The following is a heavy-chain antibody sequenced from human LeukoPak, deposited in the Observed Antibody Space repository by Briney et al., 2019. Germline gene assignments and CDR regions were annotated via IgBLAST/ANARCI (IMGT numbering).Heavy chain of an antibody. V-gene: IGHV3-23*01. Sequence: GGSLRLSCAASGFTFSSYAMSWVRQAPGKGLEWASAISGSGGSTYYADSVKGRFTISRDNSKNTLYLQMNSLRAEDTAVYYCAKGSRITIFGVVIPFDYWGQGTLVTVSS. CDR2: ISGSGGST. D-gene: IGHD3-3*01. CDR1: GFTFSSYA. CDR3: AKGSRITIFGVVIPFDY. J-gene: IGHJ4*02.